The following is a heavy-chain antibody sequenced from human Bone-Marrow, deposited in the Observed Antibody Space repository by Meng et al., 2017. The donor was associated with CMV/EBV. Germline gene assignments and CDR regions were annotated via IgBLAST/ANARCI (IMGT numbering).Heavy chain of an antibody. J-gene: IGHJ4*02. CDR3: TRAGWELLLDY. CDR2: IRSKAYGGTT. CDR1: GFTFGDYA. V-gene: IGHV3-49*04. Sequence: GGSLRLSCTASGFTFGDYAMSWVRQAPGKGLEWVGFIRSKAYGGTTEYAASVEGRFTISRDDSKSIAYLQMNSLKTEDTAVYYCTRAGWELLLDYWGQGTLVTVSS. D-gene: IGHD1-26*01.